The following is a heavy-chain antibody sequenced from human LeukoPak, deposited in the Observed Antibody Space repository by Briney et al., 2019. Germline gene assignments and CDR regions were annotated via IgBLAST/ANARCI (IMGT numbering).Heavy chain of an antibody. Sequence: GGSLRLSCAASGFTFDDYGMSWVRQAPGKGLEWVSGINWNGGSTGYADSVKGRFTISRDNAKNSLYLQMNSLRAEDTAVYYCAKSSGYYYFDYWGQGTLVTVSS. CDR2: INWNGGST. CDR1: GFTFDDYG. CDR3: AKSSGYYYFDY. J-gene: IGHJ4*02. D-gene: IGHD3-22*01. V-gene: IGHV3-20*04.